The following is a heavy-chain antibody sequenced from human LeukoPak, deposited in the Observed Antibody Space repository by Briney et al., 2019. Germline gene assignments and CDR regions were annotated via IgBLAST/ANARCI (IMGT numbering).Heavy chain of an antibody. Sequence: SETLSLTCAVYGGSFSGYYWSWIRQPPGKGLEWIGEINHSGSTNYNPSLKSRLTMSIDTSMNQFSLKLRSVTAADTAVYYCASLFGIGTVTGTGTFDIWGQGTMVTVSS. CDR3: ASLFGIGTVTGTGTFDI. CDR2: INHSGST. D-gene: IGHD6-19*01. V-gene: IGHV4-34*01. J-gene: IGHJ3*02. CDR1: GGSFSGYY.